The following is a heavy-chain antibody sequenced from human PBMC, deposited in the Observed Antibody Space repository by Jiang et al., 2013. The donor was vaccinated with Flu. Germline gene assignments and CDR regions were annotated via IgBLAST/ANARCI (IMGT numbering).Heavy chain of an antibody. D-gene: IGHD5-12*01. CDR2: IYHSGST. Sequence: GLVKPSGTLSLTCAVSGGSISSSNWWSWVRQPPGKGLEWIGEIYHSGSTNYNPSLKSRVTISVDKSKNQFSLKLSSVTAADTAVYYCARDQRERWLRRTNWFDPWGQGTLVTVSS. CDR3: ARDQRERWLRRTNWFDP. CDR1: GGSISSSNW. V-gene: IGHV4-4*02. J-gene: IGHJ5*02.